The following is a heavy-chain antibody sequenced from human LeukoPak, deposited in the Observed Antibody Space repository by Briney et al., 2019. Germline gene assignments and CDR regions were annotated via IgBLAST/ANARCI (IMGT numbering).Heavy chain of an antibody. J-gene: IGHJ6*03. Sequence: ASVKVSCKASGGTFSSYAISWVRQAPGQGLEWMGGIIPIFGTANYAQKFQGRVTITADESTSTAYMELSSLRSEDTAVYYCAREGRIVGATTHYYMDVWGKGTTVTASS. CDR2: IIPIFGTA. CDR1: GGTFSSYA. D-gene: IGHD1-26*01. V-gene: IGHV1-69*13. CDR3: AREGRIVGATTHYYMDV.